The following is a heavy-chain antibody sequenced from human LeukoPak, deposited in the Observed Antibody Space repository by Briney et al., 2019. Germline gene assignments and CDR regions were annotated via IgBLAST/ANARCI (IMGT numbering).Heavy chain of an antibody. CDR1: GYTSTSYG. V-gene: IGHV1-18*01. CDR2: ISAYNGNT. CDR3: ARGLGPSSWVSYDY. Sequence: ASVKVSCKASGYTSTSYGINWVRQAPGQGLEWMGWISAYNGNTNYAQKLQGRVTMTTDTSTSTAYMELRSLRSDDTAVYYCARGLGPSSWVSYDYWGQGTLVTVSS. D-gene: IGHD2-8*01. J-gene: IGHJ4*02.